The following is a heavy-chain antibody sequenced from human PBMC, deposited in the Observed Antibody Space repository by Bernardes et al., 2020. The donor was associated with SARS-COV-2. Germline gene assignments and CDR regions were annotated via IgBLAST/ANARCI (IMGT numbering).Heavy chain of an antibody. CDR3: ARGVSEYTNYYFDS. Sequence: ASLKVSCKASGYTFTSYDINWVRQATGQGLEWMGWMNPNSGTTGFAQKFQGRVTMTWSTSISTAYMELSSLRSEDTAVYYCARGVSEYTNYYFDSWGQGTLVTVSS. CDR2: MNPNSGTT. V-gene: IGHV1-8*01. CDR1: GYTFTSYD. D-gene: IGHD4-4*01. J-gene: IGHJ4*02.